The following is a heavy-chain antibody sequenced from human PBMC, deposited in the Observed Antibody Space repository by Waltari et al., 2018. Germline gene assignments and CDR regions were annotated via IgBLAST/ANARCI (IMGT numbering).Heavy chain of an antibody. Sequence: QVQLVESGGGAVQPGRSLRLSCAATGFTFSSYAMHWVRQAPGKGLEWVAVISYNGNDKYYTDAVKGRFTTSRDNSKNTLYLQMNSLRPEDTAVYYCAKVPGTSQLYYLDNWGQGTLVTVSS. J-gene: IGHJ4*02. D-gene: IGHD1-1*01. V-gene: IGHV3-30*18. CDR2: ISYNGNDK. CDR3: AKVPGTSQLYYLDN. CDR1: GFTFSSYA.